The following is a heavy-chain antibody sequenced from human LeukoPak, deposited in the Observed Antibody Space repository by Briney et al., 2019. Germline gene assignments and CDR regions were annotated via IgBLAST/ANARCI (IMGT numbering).Heavy chain of an antibody. V-gene: IGHV4-31*03. CDR3: ASAVVPAAKDYYGMDV. CDR1: GGSISSGGYY. J-gene: IGHJ6*04. CDR2: IYYSGST. Sequence: PSQTLSLTCIVSGGSISSGGYYWSWIRQHPGKGLEWIGYIYYSGSTYYNPSLKSRVTISVDTSKNQFSLKLSSVTAADTAVYYCASAVVPAAKDYYGMDVWGKGTTVTVSS. D-gene: IGHD2-2*01.